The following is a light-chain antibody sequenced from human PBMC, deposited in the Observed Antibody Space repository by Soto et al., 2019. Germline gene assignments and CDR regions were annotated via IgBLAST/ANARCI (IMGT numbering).Light chain of an antibody. CDR3: QTWGTDIHWL. CDR2: LNSDGSH. J-gene: IGLJ3*02. CDR1: SGHSSYA. Sequence: QPVVTQSPSASASLRASVKLTCALSSGHSSYAIAWHQQQPEKGPRFLMKLNSDGSHTKGDGIPDRFSGSSSGAERYLTISSLQSEDEADYYCQTWGTDIHWLFGGGTKLTVL. V-gene: IGLV4-69*01.